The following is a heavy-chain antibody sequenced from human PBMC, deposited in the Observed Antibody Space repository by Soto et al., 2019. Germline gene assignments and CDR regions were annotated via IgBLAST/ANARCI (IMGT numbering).Heavy chain of an antibody. CDR3: ARGVTVFGLVSRFWFDP. J-gene: IGHJ5*02. D-gene: IGHD3-3*01. CDR2: IYNSGIT. Sequence: SETLSLTCTVSGGSISSGDYSWSWVRQSQGKGLEWIGHIYNSGITYYNPSLKSRVVISIDTSRNQFSLRLNSLTAADSAVYFCARGVTVFGLVSRFWFDPWGQGTVVTVSS. CDR1: GGSISSGDYS. V-gene: IGHV4-30-4*01.